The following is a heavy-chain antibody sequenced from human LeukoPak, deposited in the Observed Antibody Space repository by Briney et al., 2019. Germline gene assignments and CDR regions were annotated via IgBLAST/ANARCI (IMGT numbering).Heavy chain of an antibody. Sequence: GGSLRLSCAASGFTFDDYTMHWVRQGPGKGLEWVSFISWDGGSTYYADSVKGRFTISRDNSKNSLYLQMNSLRTEDTALYYCVKALGYCSGGSCYFDYWGQGTLVTVSS. V-gene: IGHV3-43*01. J-gene: IGHJ4*02. D-gene: IGHD2-15*01. CDR2: ISWDGGST. CDR1: GFTFDDYT. CDR3: VKALGYCSGGSCYFDY.